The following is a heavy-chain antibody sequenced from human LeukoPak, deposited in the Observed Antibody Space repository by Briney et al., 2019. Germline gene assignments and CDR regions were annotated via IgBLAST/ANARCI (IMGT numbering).Heavy chain of an antibody. J-gene: IGHJ4*02. V-gene: IGHV4-39*01. CDR1: GVSITSDSYY. D-gene: IGHD5-12*01. CDR2: IKYGGTT. CDR3: ARLGTYSGNLFDN. Sequence: PSETLSLTCTVSGVSITSDSYYWVGVRQPPGRGLEWTGSIKYGGTTFYSSSLQSRITLTMDASKNQFSLRLTSVTAADTAVYYCARLGTYSGNLFDNWGQGTLVTVSS.